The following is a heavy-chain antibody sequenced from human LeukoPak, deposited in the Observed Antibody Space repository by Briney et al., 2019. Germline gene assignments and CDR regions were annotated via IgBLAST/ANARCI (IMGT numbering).Heavy chain of an antibody. J-gene: IGHJ4*02. CDR3: ARGSPAGSGLEFFFDS. Sequence: SETLSLTCTVSGGSINNYYWSWIRQPAGEGLEWIGHIYTSGRTNYNPSLKSPVTMSVDTSKKQFSMELRSVTAADTAVYYCARGSPAGSGLEFFFDSWGQGTLSPSPQ. D-gene: IGHD3-10*01. V-gene: IGHV4-4*07. CDR2: IYTSGRT. CDR1: GGSINNYY.